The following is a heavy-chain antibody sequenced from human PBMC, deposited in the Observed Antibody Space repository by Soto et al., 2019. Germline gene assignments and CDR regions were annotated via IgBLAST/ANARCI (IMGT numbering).Heavy chain of an antibody. Sequence: GASVKVSCKASGGTFSSYTISWVRQAPGQGLEWMGRIIPILGIANYAQKFQGRVTITADKSTSTAYMELSSLRSEDTAVYYCARRRLHLGETPPYYYYYMDVWGKGTTVTVSS. CDR3: ARRRLHLGETPPYYYYYMDV. CDR2: IIPILGIA. CDR1: GGTFSSYT. V-gene: IGHV1-69*02. J-gene: IGHJ6*03. D-gene: IGHD3-16*01.